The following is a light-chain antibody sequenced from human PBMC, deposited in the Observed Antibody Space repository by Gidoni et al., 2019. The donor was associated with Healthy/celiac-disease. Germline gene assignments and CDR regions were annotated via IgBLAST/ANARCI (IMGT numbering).Light chain of an antibody. CDR3: SSYTSSSTV. V-gene: IGLV2-14*01. J-gene: IGLJ1*01. CDR1: SSDGGGYNY. Sequence: QSALTQPASVSGSPGQSITISCTGTSSDGGGYNYVSWYQQHPGKAPKLMSYDVSNRPSGVSNRFSGSKSGNTASLTISGLQAEDEADYYCSSYTSSSTVFGTGTKVTVL. CDR2: DVS.